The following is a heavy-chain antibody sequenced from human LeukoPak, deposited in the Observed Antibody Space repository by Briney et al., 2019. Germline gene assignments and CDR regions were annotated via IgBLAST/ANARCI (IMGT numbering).Heavy chain of an antibody. Sequence: SETLSLTCTVSGGSISSYYWSWIRQPAGKGLEWIGRIYTSGSTNYNPSLKSRVTISVDTSKNQFSPKLSSVTAADTAVYYCAREFRMNRAYYYDSSGYIFDYWGQGTLVTVSS. CDR1: GGSISSYY. J-gene: IGHJ4*02. CDR2: IYTSGST. CDR3: AREFRMNRAYYYDSSGYIFDY. D-gene: IGHD3-22*01. V-gene: IGHV4-4*07.